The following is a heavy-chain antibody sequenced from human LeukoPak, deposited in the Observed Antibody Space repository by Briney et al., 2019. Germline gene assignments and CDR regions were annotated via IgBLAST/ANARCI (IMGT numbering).Heavy chain of an antibody. D-gene: IGHD3-16*02. V-gene: IGHV4-59*08. CDR3: ARGSYYFDY. Sequence: GSLRLSCAASGFTFSDYYMSWIRQPPGKGLEWIGYIYYSGSTNYNPSLKSRVTISADTSKNQFSLKLSSVTAADTAVYYCARGSYYFDYWGQGTLVTVSS. J-gene: IGHJ4*02. CDR1: GFTFSDYY. CDR2: IYYSGST.